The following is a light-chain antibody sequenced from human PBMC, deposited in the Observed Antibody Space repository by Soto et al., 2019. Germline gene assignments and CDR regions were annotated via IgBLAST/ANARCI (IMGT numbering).Light chain of an antibody. V-gene: IGKV1-39*01. Sequence: DFQMTQSPSSLSASVGDRVTITCRASQSISSYLNWYQQKPGQAPKLLVYTASTLQSGVPSRFSGSGSGTDFTLTIGSLQPEDFATYSCQQTYTTPWTFGQGTKVEIK. CDR3: QQTYTTPWT. J-gene: IGKJ1*01. CDR1: QSISSY. CDR2: TAS.